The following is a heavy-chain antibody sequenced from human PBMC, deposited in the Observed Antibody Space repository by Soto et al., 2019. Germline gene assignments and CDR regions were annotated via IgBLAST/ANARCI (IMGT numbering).Heavy chain of an antibody. CDR1: GFTFSSYD. CDR2: IGTAGDT. V-gene: IGHV3-13*01. D-gene: IGHD5-18*01. CDR3: ARGSGYSYDWVWIGQREPSPFDY. Sequence: EVQLVESGGGLVQPGGSLRLSCAASGFTFSSYDMHWVRQATGKGLEWVSAIGTAGDTYYPGSVKGRFTISRENAKNSLYLQMSSLRGGDTAVYYCARGSGYSYDWVWIGQREPSPFDYWGQGTLVTVSS. J-gene: IGHJ4*02.